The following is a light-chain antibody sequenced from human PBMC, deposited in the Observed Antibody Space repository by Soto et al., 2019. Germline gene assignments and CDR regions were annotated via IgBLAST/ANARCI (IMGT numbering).Light chain of an antibody. CDR3: QQYSSSPIT. CDR1: QRVNSNY. V-gene: IGKV3-20*01. Sequence: ELVLTQSPGTLSLSAGERATLSCRASQRVNSNYLAWYQQRPGQPPRLLISGASSRATDTPDRFSGSGSGTDFTLTIAGLEPADSAVYYCQQYSSSPITSGQRTRLEIK. J-gene: IGKJ5*01. CDR2: GAS.